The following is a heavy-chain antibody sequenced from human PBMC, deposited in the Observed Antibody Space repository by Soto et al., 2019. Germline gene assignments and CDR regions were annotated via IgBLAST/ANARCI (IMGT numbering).Heavy chain of an antibody. CDR3: ARGSGTPSYHYGIDV. J-gene: IGHJ6*02. CDR2: IYYTGST. V-gene: IGHV4-31*03. CDR1: GGSINSGGNY. Sequence: QVQLQESGPGLVKPSQTLSLTCIVSGGSINSGGNYWSWIRQHPGKGLEWIGYIYYTGSTYYKPSLKSRVTMSIEMSKNQFSLKVSSVTAADTAVYYCARGSGTPSYHYGIDVWGQGTTVTVSS. D-gene: IGHD1-1*01.